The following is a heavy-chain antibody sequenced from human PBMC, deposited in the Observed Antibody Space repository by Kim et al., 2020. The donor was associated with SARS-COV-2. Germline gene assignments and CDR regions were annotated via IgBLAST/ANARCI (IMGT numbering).Heavy chain of an antibody. J-gene: IGHJ4*02. Sequence: LNGRFTISKDNSKNTLYLQMNSLRAEDTAVYYCAKARGSGSYYMYHFDYWGQGTLVTVSS. V-gene: IGHV3-23*01. D-gene: IGHD3-10*01. CDR3: AKARGSGSYYMYHFDY.